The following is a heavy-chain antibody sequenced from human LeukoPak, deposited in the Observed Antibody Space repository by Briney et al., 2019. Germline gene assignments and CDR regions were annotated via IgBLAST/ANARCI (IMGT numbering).Heavy chain of an antibody. CDR2: FNREDDEP. V-gene: IGHV1-24*01. J-gene: IGHJ4*02. D-gene: IGHD3-22*01. CDR3: ATLDSYYDNSGRPLIPD. CDR1: GYTLTHFS. Sequence: GASVKVSCNFSGYTLTHFSLHWVRQAPGKGLEGMGGFNREDDEPIYAPHFRGRVTVTEDTSTDTAYMELSSLRSEDTAVYYCATLDSYYDNSGRPLIPDWGQGTLVTVSS.